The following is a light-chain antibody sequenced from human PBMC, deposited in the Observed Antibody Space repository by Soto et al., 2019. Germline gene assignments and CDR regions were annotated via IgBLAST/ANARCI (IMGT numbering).Light chain of an antibody. CDR3: QQSYSSPPT. Sequence: DIQMTQSASSLSASVYDRVIITCRASQSISNHLNWYQQKPGNAPKPLIFAASSLQSGVPSRFSGSRSGPDFTLTISSLQPEDFATYYCQQSYSSPPTFGQGTKVDIK. J-gene: IGKJ1*01. V-gene: IGKV1-39*01. CDR2: AAS. CDR1: QSISNH.